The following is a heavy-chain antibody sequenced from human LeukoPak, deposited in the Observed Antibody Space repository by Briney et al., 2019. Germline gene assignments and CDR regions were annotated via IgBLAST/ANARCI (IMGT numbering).Heavy chain of an antibody. J-gene: IGHJ3*02. CDR3: ARPSIAARHPDAFDI. CDR2: ISSSSSYI. V-gene: IGHV3-21*01. D-gene: IGHD6-6*01. CDR1: GFTFSSYS. Sequence: PGGSLRLSCAASGFTFSSYSMNWVRQAPGKGLEWVSSISSSSSYIYYADSVKGRFTISRDNAKNSLYLQMNSLRAEDTAVYYCARPSIAARHPDAFDIWGQGTMVTVSS.